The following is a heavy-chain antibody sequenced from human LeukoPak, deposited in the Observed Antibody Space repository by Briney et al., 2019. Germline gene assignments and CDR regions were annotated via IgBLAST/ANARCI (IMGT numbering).Heavy chain of an antibody. CDR1: GFTSSSFW. Sequence: GGSLRLSCAASGFTSSSFWMHWVRQVPGKGLVWVSRISGDGTARNYADSVKGRFTISRDDAKNTVDLQMNSLRGEDTAVYYCVRGRGSYGWFDPWGQGTLVTVST. V-gene: IGHV3-74*01. CDR2: ISGDGTAR. CDR3: VRGRGSYGWFDP. D-gene: IGHD3-10*01. J-gene: IGHJ5*02.